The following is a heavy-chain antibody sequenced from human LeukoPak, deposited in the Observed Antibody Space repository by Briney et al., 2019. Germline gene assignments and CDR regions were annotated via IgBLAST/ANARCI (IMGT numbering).Heavy chain of an antibody. D-gene: IGHD2-21*02. V-gene: IGHV1-2*02. CDR2: TNPNSGAT. CDR1: GYTFSGYY. J-gene: IGHJ4*02. Sequence: KPGASVNVSCKAPGYTFSGYYIHWVRQAPGQGLEWMGWTNPNSGATNYAQKLQGRVTMTRDTSTSTAYMDLSSLKSDDTAVYYCARGAAVTPRSTDYIPWVYWGQGTLVTVSS. CDR3: ARGAAVTPRSTDYIPWVY.